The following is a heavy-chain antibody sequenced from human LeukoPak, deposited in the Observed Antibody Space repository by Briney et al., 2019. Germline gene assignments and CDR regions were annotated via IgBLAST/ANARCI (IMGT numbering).Heavy chain of an antibody. Sequence: SETLSLTCTVSGGSISGSDYYGTWIRQPPGKGLEWIGYIYHSGSTYYNPSLKSRVTISVDRSKNQFSLKLSSVTAADTAVYYCASLTPRTTEFDYWGQGTLVTVSS. V-gene: IGHV4-30-2*01. D-gene: IGHD4-4*01. CDR3: ASLTPRTTEFDY. CDR1: GGSISGSDYY. CDR2: IYHSGST. J-gene: IGHJ4*02.